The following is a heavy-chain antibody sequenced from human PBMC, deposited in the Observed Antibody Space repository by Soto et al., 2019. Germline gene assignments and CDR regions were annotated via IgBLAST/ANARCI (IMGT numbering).Heavy chain of an antibody. CDR3: ARSPGIAAANYYYYYYGMDV. Sequence: SETLSLTCTVSGGSISSGGYYWSWIRQHPGKGLEWIGYIYYSGSTYYNPSLKSRVTISVDTSKNQFSLKLSSVTAADTAVYYCARSPGIAAANYYYYYYGMDVWGQGTTVTVSS. J-gene: IGHJ6*02. D-gene: IGHD6-13*01. CDR2: IYYSGST. V-gene: IGHV4-31*03. CDR1: GGSISSGGYY.